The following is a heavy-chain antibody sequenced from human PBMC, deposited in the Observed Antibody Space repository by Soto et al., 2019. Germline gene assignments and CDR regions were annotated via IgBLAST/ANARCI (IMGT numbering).Heavy chain of an antibody. CDR3: ARDRYYYDSSGYKGFNWFDP. V-gene: IGHV1-46*01. CDR1: GYTFTSYY. J-gene: IGHJ5*02. D-gene: IGHD3-22*01. Sequence: GASVKVSCKASGYTFTSYYMHWVLQAPGQGLEWMGIINPSGGSTSYAQRFQGRVTMTRDTSTSTVYMELSSLRSEDTAVYYCARDRYYYDSSGYKGFNWFDPWGQGTLVTVSS. CDR2: INPSGGST.